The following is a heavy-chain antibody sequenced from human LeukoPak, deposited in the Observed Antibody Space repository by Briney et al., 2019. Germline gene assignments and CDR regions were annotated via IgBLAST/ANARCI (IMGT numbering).Heavy chain of an antibody. Sequence: SETLSPTCTVSGGSISSFYWSWIRQPPGKGLEWIGYIFYSGSTNYNPSLKSRVTISVDTSKSQFSLKLSSVTAADTAVYYCARGWGSSWYYFDYWGQGTLVTVSS. D-gene: IGHD6-13*01. V-gene: IGHV4-59*01. J-gene: IGHJ4*02. CDR3: ARGWGSSWYYFDY. CDR1: GGSISSFY. CDR2: IFYSGST.